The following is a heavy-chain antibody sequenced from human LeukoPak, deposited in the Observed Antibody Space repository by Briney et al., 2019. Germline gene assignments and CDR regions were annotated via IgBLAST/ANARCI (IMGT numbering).Heavy chain of an antibody. Sequence: PGGSLRLSCAASGFTFSGSAMHWVRQASGKGLEWVGRIRSKANSYATAYAASVKGRFTISRDDSKNTAYLQMNSLKTEDTAVYYCTRWAIGERSRVQEAFDIWGQGTMVTVSS. CDR1: GFTFSGSA. CDR2: IRSKANSYAT. CDR3: TRWAIGERSRVQEAFDI. V-gene: IGHV3-73*01. D-gene: IGHD1-1*01. J-gene: IGHJ3*02.